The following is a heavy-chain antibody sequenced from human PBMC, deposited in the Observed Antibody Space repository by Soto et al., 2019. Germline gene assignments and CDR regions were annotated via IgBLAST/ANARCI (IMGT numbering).Heavy chain of an antibody. D-gene: IGHD3-9*01. CDR1: GFTFSSYG. Sequence: QVQLVESGGGVVQPGRSLRLSCAASGFTFSSYGMHWVRQAPGKGLEWVAVIWYDGSNKYYADSVKGRFTISRDNSKNTLYLQMNGLRAEDTAVYYCARDLYTIDYYYYGMDVWGQGTTVTVS. V-gene: IGHV3-33*01. J-gene: IGHJ6*02. CDR2: IWYDGSNK. CDR3: ARDLYTIDYYYYGMDV.